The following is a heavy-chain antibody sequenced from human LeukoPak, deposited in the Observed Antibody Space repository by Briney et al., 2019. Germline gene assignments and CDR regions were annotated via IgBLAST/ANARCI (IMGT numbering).Heavy chain of an antibody. Sequence: PGGSLRLSYAASGLTVGGNYVTWVRQAPGKGLEWVSILHRDGSTFHTDSVKGRFTFSRDNSKNTVFLQMNSPRVEDTAVYYCARVLNPTTGGAFDIWGLGTMVTVSS. D-gene: IGHD7-27*01. J-gene: IGHJ3*02. CDR1: GLTVGGNY. CDR3: ARVLNPTTGGAFDI. CDR2: LHRDGST. V-gene: IGHV3-53*01.